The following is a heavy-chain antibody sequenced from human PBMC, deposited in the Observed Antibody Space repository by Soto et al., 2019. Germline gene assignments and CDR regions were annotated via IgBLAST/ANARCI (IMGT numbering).Heavy chain of an antibody. CDR1: TFTFSAYA. Sequence: PGGSLRLSCATSTFTFSAYAMTWVRQAPGKGLQWVSSLWGSGHSTNYADSVKGRFTMSRDNSKNTLYLQVNSLRAEDTAVYYCARDPNGDYIGAFDIWGQGIMVTVSS. CDR3: ARDPNGDYIGAFDI. J-gene: IGHJ3*02. V-gene: IGHV3-23*01. CDR2: LWGSGHST. D-gene: IGHD4-17*01.